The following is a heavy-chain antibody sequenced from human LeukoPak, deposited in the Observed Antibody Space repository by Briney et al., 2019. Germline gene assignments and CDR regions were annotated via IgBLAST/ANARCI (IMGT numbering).Heavy chain of an antibody. J-gene: IGHJ5*02. V-gene: IGHV4-4*07. CDR2: IYTSGST. D-gene: IGHD3-22*01. CDR3: ARDYYDISGHLWWFDP. Sequence: SETLSLTCTVSGGSISSYYCSWIRQPAGKGLERIGRIYTSGSTKYNPSLTSRVTMSVDTSKNQFSLKLTSVTAADTAVYYFARDYYDISGHLWWFDPWGQGTLVTVSS. CDR1: GGSISSYY.